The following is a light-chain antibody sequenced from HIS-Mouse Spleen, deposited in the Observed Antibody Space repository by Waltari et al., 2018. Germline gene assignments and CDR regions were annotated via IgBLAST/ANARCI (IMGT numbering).Light chain of an antibody. CDR1: SSDVGSYNL. J-gene: IGLJ3*02. CDR2: EGS. V-gene: IGLV2-23*01. Sequence: QSALTQPASVSGSPGQSITISCTGTSSDVGSYNLVSWYQQHPGKAPNPMIHEGSKRPSGVSNRFSGSKSGNTASLTISGLQAEDEADYYCCSYAGSSTWVFGGGTKLTVL. CDR3: CSYAGSSTWV.